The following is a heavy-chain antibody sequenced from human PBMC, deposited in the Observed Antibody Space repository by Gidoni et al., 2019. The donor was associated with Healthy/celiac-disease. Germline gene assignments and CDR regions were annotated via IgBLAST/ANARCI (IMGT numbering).Heavy chain of an antibody. CDR2: ISSSSSTI. CDR1: GFTFSSYS. J-gene: IGHJ4*02. D-gene: IGHD3-3*01. CDR3: ARVEKEYYDFWSGSPGDFDY. Sequence: EVQLVESGGGLVQPGGSLRLSCAASGFTFSSYSMNWVRQAPGKGLEWVSYISSSSSTIYYADSVKGRFTISRDNAKNSLYLQMNSLRDEDTAVYYCARVEKEYYDFWSGSPGDFDYWGQGTLVTVSS. V-gene: IGHV3-48*02.